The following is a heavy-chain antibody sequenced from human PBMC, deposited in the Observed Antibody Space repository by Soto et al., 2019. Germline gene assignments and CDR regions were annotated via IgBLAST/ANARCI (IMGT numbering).Heavy chain of an antibody. J-gene: IGHJ4*02. CDR2: ISFDGSNK. CDR1: GFTFSSYA. V-gene: IGHV3-30-3*01. Sequence: QVQLVESGGGVVQPGRSLRLSCAASGFTFSSYAMNWVRQAPGKGLEWVALISFDGSNKYYADSVEGRFTISRDSSKNTLYLQMNSLRDADTAFYYCGRCSSTSCHLGSDYWGQGTLVTVSS. CDR3: GRCSSTSCHLGSDY. D-gene: IGHD2-2*01.